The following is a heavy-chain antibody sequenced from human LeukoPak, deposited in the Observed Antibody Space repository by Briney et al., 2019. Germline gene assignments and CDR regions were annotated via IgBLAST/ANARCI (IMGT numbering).Heavy chain of an antibody. J-gene: IGHJ3*02. CDR2: INHSGST. Sequence: SETLSLTCAVYGGSFSGYYWSWIRQPPGKGLEWIGEINHSGSTNYNPSLKSRVTISVDTSKNQFSLKLGSVTAADTAVYYCASKPGYSSGWYALGAFDIWGQGTMVTVSS. D-gene: IGHD6-19*01. CDR1: GGSFSGYY. CDR3: ASKPGYSSGWYALGAFDI. V-gene: IGHV4-34*01.